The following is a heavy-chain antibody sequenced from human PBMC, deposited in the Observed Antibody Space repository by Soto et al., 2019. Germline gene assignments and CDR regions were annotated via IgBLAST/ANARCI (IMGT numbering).Heavy chain of an antibody. CDR1: GYTFTSYY. J-gene: IGHJ4*02. V-gene: IGHV1-46*01. Sequence: QVQLVQSGAEVKKPGASVKVSCKASGYTFTSYYMHWVRQAPGQGLEWMGIINPSGGSTSYAQKFQGRVTMTRDTSTSTVYLELSSLRSEDTAVYYCARDITGTMDSDYWGQGTLVTVSS. D-gene: IGHD1-20*01. CDR3: ARDITGTMDSDY. CDR2: INPSGGST.